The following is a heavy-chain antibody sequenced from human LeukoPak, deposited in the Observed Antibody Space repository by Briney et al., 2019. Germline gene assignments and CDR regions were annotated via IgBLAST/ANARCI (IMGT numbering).Heavy chain of an antibody. J-gene: IGHJ6*02. CDR3: ARDYGDYAHYYYYGMDV. Sequence: SETLSLTCTVSGGSISSGDYYWSWIRQPPGKGLEWIGYIYYSGSTYYNPSLKSRVTISVDTSKNQFSLKLSSVTAADTAVYYCARDYGDYAHYYYYGMDVWGQGTTVTVSS. CDR2: IYYSGST. D-gene: IGHD4-17*01. CDR1: GGSISSGDYY. V-gene: IGHV4-30-4*01.